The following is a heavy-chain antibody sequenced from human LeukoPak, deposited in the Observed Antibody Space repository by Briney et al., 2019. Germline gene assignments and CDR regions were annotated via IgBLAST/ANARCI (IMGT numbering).Heavy chain of an antibody. CDR1: GYTFTSYY. Sequence: ASVKVSCKASGYTFTSYYMHWVRQAPGQGLEWMGVINPSGGSTSYAQKFQGRVTMTEDTSTDTAYMELSSLRSEDTAVYYCATGNCSGGSCYSVDWFDPWGQGTLVTVSS. CDR3: ATGNCSGGSCYSVDWFDP. J-gene: IGHJ5*02. D-gene: IGHD2-15*01. V-gene: IGHV1-46*01. CDR2: INPSGGST.